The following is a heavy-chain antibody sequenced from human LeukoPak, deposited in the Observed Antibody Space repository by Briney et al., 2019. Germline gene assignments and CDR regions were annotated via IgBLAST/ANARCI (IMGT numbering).Heavy chain of an antibody. Sequence: LXCXAXGFTXXXXSMNXXXXAXXXGXXXXXXXRTSGTNTDYTGSVKGRFTISRDNAKNSLYLQMNSLRAEDTAVYYCARMNYVSSGWGAPFDYWGQGTLVTVSS. J-gene: IGHJ4*02. CDR3: ARMNYVSSGWGAPFDY. CDR1: GFTXXXXS. V-gene: IGHV3-48*04. D-gene: IGHD1-7*01. CDR2: XRTSGTNT.